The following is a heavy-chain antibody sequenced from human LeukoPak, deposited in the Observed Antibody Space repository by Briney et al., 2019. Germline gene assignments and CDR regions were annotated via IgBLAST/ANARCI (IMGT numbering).Heavy chain of an antibody. J-gene: IGHJ4*02. V-gene: IGHV3-30*02. CDR3: AKDLSITAMFLVDY. CDR2: ILYDGSNK. CDR1: GFTFSSFG. Sequence: PGGSLRLSCAASGFTFSSFGMHWVRQAPGKGLEWVTFILYDGSNKYYADSVKGRFTISRDNSKNTLYLQMNSLRAEDTAVYYCAKDLSITAMFLVDYWGQGTLVTVSS. D-gene: IGHD5-18*01.